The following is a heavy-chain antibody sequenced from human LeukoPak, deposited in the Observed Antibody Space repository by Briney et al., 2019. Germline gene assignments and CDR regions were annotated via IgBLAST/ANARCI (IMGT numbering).Heavy chain of an antibody. V-gene: IGHV3-23*01. CDR3: AKRSTENAFDI. CDR1: GFTFRSYD. Sequence: GGSLRLSCAASGFTFRSYDMNWVRQPPGKGLDWVSVISGSGTSTYYADSVKGRFAISRANSKNTLYLQMNSLRAEDTAVYYCAKRSTENAFDIWGQGTMVTLSS. J-gene: IGHJ3*02. CDR2: ISGSGTST.